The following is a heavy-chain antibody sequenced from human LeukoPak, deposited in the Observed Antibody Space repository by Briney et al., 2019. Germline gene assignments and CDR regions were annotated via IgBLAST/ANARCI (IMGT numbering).Heavy chain of an antibody. D-gene: IGHD3-3*01. CDR2: IYYSGST. V-gene: IGHV4-30-4*01. Sequence: PSQTLSLTCTVSGGSISSGDYYWSWLRQPPGTGLEWVGYIYYSGSTYYNPSLKSRVTISVDTSKNQFSLKLSSVTAADTAVYYCARDGHYDFWSGPSGWFDPWGQGTLVTVSS. CDR3: ARDGHYDFWSGPSGWFDP. J-gene: IGHJ5*02. CDR1: GGSISSGDYY.